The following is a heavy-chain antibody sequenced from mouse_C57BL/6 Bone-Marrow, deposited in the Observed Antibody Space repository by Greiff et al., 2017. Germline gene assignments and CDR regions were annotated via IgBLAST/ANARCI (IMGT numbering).Heavy chain of an antibody. CDR2: IRLKSDNYAT. Sequence: EVQLVESGGGLVQPGGSMKLSCVASGFTFSNYWMNWVRQSPEKGLEWVAQIRLKSDNYATHYAESVKGRFTISRDDSKSSVYLQMNNLRAEDTGIYCCTDGYYDWVWFAYWGQGTLVTVSA. CDR1: GFTFSNYW. CDR3: TDGYYDWVWFAY. D-gene: IGHD2-3*01. J-gene: IGHJ3*01. V-gene: IGHV6-3*01.